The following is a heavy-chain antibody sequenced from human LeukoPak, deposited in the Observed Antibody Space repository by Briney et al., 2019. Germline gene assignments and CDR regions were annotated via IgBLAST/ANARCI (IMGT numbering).Heavy chain of an antibody. CDR3: AKRLGFLEWLSYFDY. D-gene: IGHD3-3*01. CDR1: GLTFSSYA. CDR2: ISGSGGST. Sequence: GGSLRLSCAASGLTFSSYAMSWVRQAPGKGLEWVSAISGSGGSTYYADSVKGRFTISRDNSKNTLYLQMNSLRAEDTAVYYCAKRLGFLEWLSYFDYWGQGTLVTVSS. J-gene: IGHJ4*02. V-gene: IGHV3-23*01.